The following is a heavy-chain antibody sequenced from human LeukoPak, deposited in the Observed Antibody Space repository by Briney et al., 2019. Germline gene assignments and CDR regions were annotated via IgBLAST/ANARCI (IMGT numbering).Heavy chain of an antibody. CDR1: GFTFDDYA. CDR2: ISWNSGSI. J-gene: IGHJ3*02. CDR3: AKLRRITMIVVAYDAFDI. Sequence: GRSLRLSCAASGFTFDDYAMHWVRQAPGKGLEWVSGISWNSGSIVYADSVKGRFTISRDNSKNSLYLQMNSLRTEDTALYYCAKLRRITMIVVAYDAFDIWGQGTMVTVSS. V-gene: IGHV3-9*01. D-gene: IGHD3-22*01.